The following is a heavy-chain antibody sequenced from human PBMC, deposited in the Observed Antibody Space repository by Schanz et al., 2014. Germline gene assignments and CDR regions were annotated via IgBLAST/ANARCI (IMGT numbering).Heavy chain of an antibody. Sequence: QVQLQESGPGLVKPSQTLSLTCTVSGGSIRSGTYYWSWIRQPAGKALEWVGRVFPNGITNYNPSLKSRSTKPLNTSNNQFTRPLTSLTAADTAVYYCARDTTWRLDLWGRGTLVTVSS. J-gene: IGHJ2*01. CDR3: ARDTTWRLDL. CDR2: VFPNGIT. D-gene: IGHD1-1*01. V-gene: IGHV4-61*02. CDR1: GGSIRSGTYY.